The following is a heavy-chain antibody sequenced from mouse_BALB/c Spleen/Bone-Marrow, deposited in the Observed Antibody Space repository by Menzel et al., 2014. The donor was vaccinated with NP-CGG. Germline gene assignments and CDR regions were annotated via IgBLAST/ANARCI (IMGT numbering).Heavy chain of an antibody. J-gene: IGHJ2*01. V-gene: IGHV7-3*02. D-gene: IGHD2-3*01. CDR1: GFTFXDYY. Sequence: EVQVVESGGGLVQPGGSLRLSCATSGFTFXDYYMSWVRQPPGKALEWLGFIRNKANGYTTEYSASVKGRFTISRDNSQSILYLQMNTLRAEDRATYYCARGGNDLDYWGQGTTLTVSS. CDR2: IRNKANGYTT. CDR3: ARGGNDLDY.